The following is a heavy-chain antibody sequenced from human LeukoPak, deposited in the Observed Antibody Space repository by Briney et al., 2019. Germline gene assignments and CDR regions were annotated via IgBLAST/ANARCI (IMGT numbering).Heavy chain of an antibody. V-gene: IGHV3-30*04. J-gene: IGHJ4*02. CDR2: ISYDRSNK. CDR3: ARRNYYDSKEIDY. CDR1: GFTFSSYA. D-gene: IGHD3-22*01. Sequence: GGSLRLSCAASGFTFSSYAMHWVRQAPGKGLEWVALISYDRSNKYYADSVKGRFTISRDNYKNTLHVQMNSLRAEDTAVYYCARRNYYDSKEIDYWGQGTLVIVAS.